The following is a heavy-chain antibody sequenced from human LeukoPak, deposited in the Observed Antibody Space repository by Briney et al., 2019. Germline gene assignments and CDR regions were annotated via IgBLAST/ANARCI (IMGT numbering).Heavy chain of an antibody. J-gene: IGHJ3*02. V-gene: IGHV3-48*03. CDR1: GFTFSSYE. CDR2: ISSSGSTI. Sequence: PGGSLRLSCAASGFTFSSYEMNWVRQALGKGLEWVSYISSSGSTIYYADSVKGRFTISRDNAKNPLYLQMNSLRAEDTAVYYCARVIDWLGSAFDIWGQGTMVTVSS. CDR3: ARVIDWLGSAFDI. D-gene: IGHD3-9*01.